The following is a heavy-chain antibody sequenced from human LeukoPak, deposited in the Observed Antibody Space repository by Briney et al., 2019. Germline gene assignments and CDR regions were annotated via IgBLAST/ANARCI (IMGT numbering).Heavy chain of an antibody. V-gene: IGHV3-7*01. CDR1: GFLFSNYW. J-gene: IGHJ4*02. Sequence: GGSLRLSCVASGFLFSNYWMSWVRQAPGKGLEWVANIKQDGSEKYYVNSVKGRFTISRGNAKNSLSLQMNSLRAEDTAVYYCTRLGTNWYFDSWGQGTLVTVSS. D-gene: IGHD1-7*01. CDR3: TRLGTNWYFDS. CDR2: IKQDGSEK.